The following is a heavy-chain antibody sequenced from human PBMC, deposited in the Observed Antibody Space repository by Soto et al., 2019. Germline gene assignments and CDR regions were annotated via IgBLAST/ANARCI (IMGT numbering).Heavy chain of an antibody. J-gene: IGHJ4*02. D-gene: IGHD1-7*01. CDR1: GLTFNNAW. CDR3: ADDLWNSPVY. V-gene: IGHV3-15*01. Sequence: GGSLRLSCVASGLTFNNAWMSWVRQAPGKGLQWVGRIKSKNDGGTTDYTEPLRGRFTISSDDSQNAKYLQRSSLKTKDAAIYFCADDLWNSPVYWGQGPRVPVSS. CDR2: IKSKNDGGTT.